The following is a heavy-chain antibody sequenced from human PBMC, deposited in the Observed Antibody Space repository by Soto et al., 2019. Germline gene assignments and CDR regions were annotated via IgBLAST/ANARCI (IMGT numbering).Heavy chain of an antibody. Sequence: QVQLQESGPGLVKPSQTLSLTCTVSDDSISSGLYSWSWLRQHQGEGLEWIGYIFYSGRTFYNPSLIGRVNISVDTSDKQFSLRLTSVTAADPAVYFCARGLRANRGRDFYGMDVWGQGTTVTVSS. CDR3: ARGLRANRGRDFYGMDV. CDR2: IFYSGRT. J-gene: IGHJ6*02. D-gene: IGHD3-10*01. V-gene: IGHV4-31*03. CDR1: DDSISSGLYS.